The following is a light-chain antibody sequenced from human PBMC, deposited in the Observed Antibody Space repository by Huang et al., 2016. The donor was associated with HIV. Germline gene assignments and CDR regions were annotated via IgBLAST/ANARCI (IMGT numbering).Light chain of an antibody. CDR3: QQRSAWPLT. J-gene: IGKJ4*01. CDR2: DAS. CDR1: QSVNSY. Sequence: EIVLTQSPATLSLSPGKRATLSCRASQSVNSYLAWYQQKPGQAPRLLIYDASNRATGIPARFSGSGSGTDFTLTISNVQSEDFAVYYCQQRSAWPLTFCGGTKVEI. V-gene: IGKV3-11*01.